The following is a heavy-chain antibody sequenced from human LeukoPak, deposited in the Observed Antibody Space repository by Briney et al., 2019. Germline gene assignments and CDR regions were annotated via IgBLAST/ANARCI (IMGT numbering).Heavy chain of an antibody. CDR2: INPSGGST. CDR1: GYAFTSYY. J-gene: IGHJ4*02. D-gene: IGHD2-15*01. Sequence: ASVKVSCKASGYAFTSYYMHWVRQAPGQGLEWMGIINPSGGSTSLAQKFQGRVTMTRDTSTSTVYMELSSLRSEDTAVYYCARDRYCSGDSCYPDVWGQGTLVTVSS. CDR3: ARDRYCSGDSCYPDV. V-gene: IGHV1-46*01.